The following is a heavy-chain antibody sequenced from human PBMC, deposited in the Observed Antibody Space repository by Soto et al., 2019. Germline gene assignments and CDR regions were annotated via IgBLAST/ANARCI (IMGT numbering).Heavy chain of an antibody. CDR3: ARGTRAARPYYYYGMDV. J-gene: IGHJ6*02. Sequence: GASVKVSCKASGYTFTGYYMHWVRQAPGQGLEWMGWINPNSGGTNYAQKFQGWVTMTRDTSISTAYMELSRLRSDDTAVYYCARGTRAARPYYYYGMDVWGQGTTVTVSS. CDR1: GYTFTGYY. CDR2: INPNSGGT. V-gene: IGHV1-2*04. D-gene: IGHD6-6*01.